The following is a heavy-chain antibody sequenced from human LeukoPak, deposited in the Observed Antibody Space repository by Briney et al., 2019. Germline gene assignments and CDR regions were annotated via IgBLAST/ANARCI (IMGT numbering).Heavy chain of an antibody. CDR1: GFTFSSYS. Sequence: GGSLRLSCAASGFTFSSYSMNWVRQAPGKGLEWVSSISSSSSYIYYADSVKGRFTISRDNAKNSLYLQMNSLRAEDTAVYYCARDCSGGSCYSLTDYWGQGTLVTVSS. CDR2: ISSSSSYI. CDR3: ARDCSGGSCYSLTDY. D-gene: IGHD2-15*01. V-gene: IGHV3-21*01. J-gene: IGHJ4*02.